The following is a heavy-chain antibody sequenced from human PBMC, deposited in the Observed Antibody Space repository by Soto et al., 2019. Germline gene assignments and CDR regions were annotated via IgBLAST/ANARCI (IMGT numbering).Heavy chain of an antibody. V-gene: IGHV1-69*06. J-gene: IGHJ4*02. CDR2: IIPIFGTA. CDR3: ATFEYNWNDSRGYYFDY. Sequence: QVPLVQSGAAVKKPGSSVKVSCKASGGTFSSYAISWVRQAPGQSLEWMGGIIPIFGTANYAQKFQGRVTNTANKSTSTAYMEVSRLRSEDTAVYYCATFEYNWNDSRGYYFDYWGQGTLVTVSS. D-gene: IGHD1-1*01. CDR1: GGTFSSYA.